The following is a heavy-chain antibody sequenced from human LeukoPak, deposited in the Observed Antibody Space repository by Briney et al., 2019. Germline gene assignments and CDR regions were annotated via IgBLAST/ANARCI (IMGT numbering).Heavy chain of an antibody. D-gene: IGHD3-3*01. CDR3: ARDGAIFGVVTVDY. CDR2: ISSSSSYI. CDR1: GFTFTNNW. J-gene: IGHJ4*02. Sequence: GGSLRLSCAASGFTFTNNWMSWVRQAPGKGLEWVSSISSSSSYIYYADSVKGRFTISRDNAKNSLYLQMNSLRAEDTAVYYCARDGAIFGVVTVDYWGQGTLVTVSS. V-gene: IGHV3-21*01.